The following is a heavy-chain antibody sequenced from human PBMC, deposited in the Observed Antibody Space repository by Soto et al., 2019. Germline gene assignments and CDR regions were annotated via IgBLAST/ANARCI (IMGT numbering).Heavy chain of an antibody. J-gene: IGHJ4*02. CDR1: GGTFSSYA. CDR3: ARVPMIVVDPEYYFDY. CDR2: IIPIFGTA. D-gene: IGHD3-22*01. V-gene: IGHV1-69*13. Sequence: SVKVSCKASGGTFSSYAISWVRQDPGQGLEWMGGIIPIFGTANYAQKFQGRVTITADESTSTAYMELSSLRSEDTAVYYCARVPMIVVDPEYYFDYWGQGTLVTVSS.